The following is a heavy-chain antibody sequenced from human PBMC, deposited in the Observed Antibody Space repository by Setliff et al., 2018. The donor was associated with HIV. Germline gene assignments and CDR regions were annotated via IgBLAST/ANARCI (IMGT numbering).Heavy chain of an antibody. CDR3: ARDKTAVPRAVDAFDI. Sequence: SETLSLTCTVSGGSISSYYWSWIRQPAGKGLEWIGRIYTSGNTNYNPSLKSLKGRVTMSVDTSKNQSSLKLSSVTAADTAVYYCARDKTAVPRAVDAFDIWGQGTMVT. V-gene: IGHV4-4*07. CDR1: GGSISSYY. CDR2: IYTSGNT. J-gene: IGHJ3*02. D-gene: IGHD6-19*01.